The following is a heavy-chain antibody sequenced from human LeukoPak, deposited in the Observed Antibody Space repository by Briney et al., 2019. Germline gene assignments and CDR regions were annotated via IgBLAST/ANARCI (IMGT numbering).Heavy chain of an antibody. V-gene: IGHV1-69*01. CDR2: IIPIFGTA. J-gene: IGHJ5*02. CDR1: GGTFSSYA. CDR3: ARGNIVVVPAAILHYWFDP. D-gene: IGHD2-2*02. Sequence: ASVKVSCKASGGTFSSYAISWVRQAPGQGLEWMGGIIPIFGTANYAQKFQGRVTITADESTSTAYMELSSLRSEDTAVYYCARGNIVVVPAAILHYWFDPWGQGTLVTVSS.